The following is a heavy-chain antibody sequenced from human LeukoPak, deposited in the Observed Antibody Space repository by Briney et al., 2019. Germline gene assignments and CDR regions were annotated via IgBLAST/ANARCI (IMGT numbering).Heavy chain of an antibody. Sequence: KPSETLSLTCTVSGASINSYYWSWIRQPPGKGLEWVACISHSGNTNYNPSLKTRVTISADTSKSQISLKLTSVTAADTATYYCARHYSTDPFDYWGQGTPVTVSS. CDR2: ISHSGNT. V-gene: IGHV4-59*08. CDR1: GASINSYY. J-gene: IGHJ4*02. CDR3: ARHYSTDPFDY. D-gene: IGHD4-11*01.